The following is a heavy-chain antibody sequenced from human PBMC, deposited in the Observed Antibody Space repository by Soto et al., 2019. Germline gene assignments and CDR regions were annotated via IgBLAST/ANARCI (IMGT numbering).Heavy chain of an antibody. CDR2: IYYVGNT. D-gene: IGHD6-6*01. CDR3: ARFQKLVRSPPVH. V-gene: IGHV4-39*01. Sequence: PSETLSLTCTVSGDSISFSSYYWGWIRQFPGKGLEWIGSIYYVGNTYYTPSLKSRVTISVDTSKNQLSLTLNSVTAADTAVYYCARFQKLVRSPPVHWGQGTLVTVSS. J-gene: IGHJ4*02. CDR1: GDSISFSSYY.